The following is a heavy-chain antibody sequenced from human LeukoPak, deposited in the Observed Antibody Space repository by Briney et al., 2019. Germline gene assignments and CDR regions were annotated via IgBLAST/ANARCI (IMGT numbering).Heavy chain of an antibody. CDR3: ARDRDVPAIGMDV. V-gene: IGHV3-21*06. J-gene: IGHJ6*02. Sequence: GGSLRLSCAASGFTFSSYAITWVRQAPGKGLEWVSSISSSSSYMYYADSVKGRFTISRDNAKNSLYLQMNSLRAEDTAVYYCARDRDVPAIGMDVWGQGTTVTVSS. CDR1: GFTFSSYA. CDR2: ISSSSSYM.